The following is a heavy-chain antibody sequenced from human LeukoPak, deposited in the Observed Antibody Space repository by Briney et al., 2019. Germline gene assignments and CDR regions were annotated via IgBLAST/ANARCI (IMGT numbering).Heavy chain of an antibody. Sequence: PSETLSLTCAVSGGSISSGGYSWSWIRQPPGKGLEWIGYIYHSGSTYYNPSLKSRVTISVDRSKNQFSLKLSSVTAADTAVYYCASGIGDTAPLDYWGQGTLVTVSS. V-gene: IGHV4-30-2*01. D-gene: IGHD5-18*01. CDR1: GGSISSGGYS. CDR3: ASGIGDTAPLDY. J-gene: IGHJ4*02. CDR2: IYHSGST.